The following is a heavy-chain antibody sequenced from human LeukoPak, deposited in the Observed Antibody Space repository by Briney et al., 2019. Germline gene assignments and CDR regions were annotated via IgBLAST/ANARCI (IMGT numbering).Heavy chain of an antibody. CDR3: AKTPPQEWLLSPGDY. CDR1: RFTFSSYA. J-gene: IGHJ4*02. V-gene: IGHV3-23*01. D-gene: IGHD3-3*01. Sequence: GASLRLSCAASRFTFSSYAMSWVRQAPGKGLEWVSAISGSGGSTYYADSVKGRFTISRDNSRNTLCLQMNSLRAEDTAVYYCAKTPPQEWLLSPGDYWGQGTLVTVSS. CDR2: ISGSGGST.